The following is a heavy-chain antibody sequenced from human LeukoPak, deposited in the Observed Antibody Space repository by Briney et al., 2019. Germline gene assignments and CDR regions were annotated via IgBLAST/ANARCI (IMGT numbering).Heavy chain of an antibody. V-gene: IGHV4-61*01. D-gene: IGHD6-6*01. J-gene: IGHJ4*02. CDR2: IYYSGST. CDR3: ARDDASSSSFDY. CDR1: GGSVSSGSYY. Sequence: SETLSLTCTVSGGSVSSGSYYWSWIRQPPGKGLEWIGYIYYSGSTNYNPSLKSRVTISVDTSRSQFSLKLSSVTAADTAVYYCARDDASSSSFDYWGQGTLVTVSS.